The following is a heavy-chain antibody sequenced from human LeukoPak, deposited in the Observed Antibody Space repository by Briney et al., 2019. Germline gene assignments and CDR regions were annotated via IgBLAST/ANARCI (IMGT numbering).Heavy chain of an antibody. Sequence: GGTLRLSCAASGCTFSDYYMSWIRQDPGKGLEWVSYISSSGSTIYYADSVKGGFTISRSNAKNSLYLQMNSLRAEDTAVYYCARRVTIFGVVTHSLFDYWGQGTLVTVSS. J-gene: IGHJ4*02. CDR2: ISSSGSTI. CDR3: ARRVTIFGVVTHSLFDY. D-gene: IGHD3-3*01. CDR1: GCTFSDYY. V-gene: IGHV3-11*01.